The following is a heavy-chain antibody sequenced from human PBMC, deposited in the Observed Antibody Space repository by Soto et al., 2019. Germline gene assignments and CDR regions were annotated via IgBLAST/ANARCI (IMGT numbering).Heavy chain of an antibody. V-gene: IGHV1-8*01. CDR3: ARGITIFGVVDP. Sequence: QVQLVQSGAEVKKPGASVKVSCKASGYTFTSYDINWVRQATGQGLEWMGWMNPNSGNTGYAQKFQGRVTMTRTTSISTAYMELSSLRSEDTAVYYWARGITIFGVVDPGGQGTLVTVSS. D-gene: IGHD3-3*01. CDR2: MNPNSGNT. CDR1: GYTFTSYD. J-gene: IGHJ5*02.